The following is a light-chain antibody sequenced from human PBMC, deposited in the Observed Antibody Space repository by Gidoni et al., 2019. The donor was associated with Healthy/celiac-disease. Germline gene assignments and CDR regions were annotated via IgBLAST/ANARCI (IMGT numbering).Light chain of an antibody. CDR1: QIVLYSSNNKNY. J-gene: IGKJ2*01. V-gene: IGKV4-1*01. CDR2: WAS. Sequence: DIVMTQSPDSLAVSLGERATINCKSSQIVLYSSNNKNYLAWYQQKPGHPPKLLIYWASTRESGVPDRFSGSESGTEFTLTISSLQAEDVAVYYCQQYYSTPYTFGQGTKLEIK. CDR3: QQYYSTPYT.